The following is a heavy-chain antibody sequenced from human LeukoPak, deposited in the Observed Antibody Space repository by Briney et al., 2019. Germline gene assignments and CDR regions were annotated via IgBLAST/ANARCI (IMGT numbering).Heavy chain of an antibody. V-gene: IGHV3-66*02. J-gene: IGHJ4*02. Sequence: PGGSLRLSCAASGFTVGSNYMSWVRQAPGRGLEWVSVMYSGGSTYYADSVKGRFTISRDNSKNTLYLQMNSLRAEDTAVYYCAKVYGGSYTITDGWFDYWGQGTLVTVSS. D-gene: IGHD1-26*01. CDR3: AKVYGGSYTITDGWFDY. CDR2: MYSGGST. CDR1: GFTVGSNY.